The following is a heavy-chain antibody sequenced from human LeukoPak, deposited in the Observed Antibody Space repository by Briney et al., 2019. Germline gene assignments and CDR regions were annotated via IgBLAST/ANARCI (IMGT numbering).Heavy chain of an antibody. CDR2: IYSGGST. CDR1: GFTVSSNY. V-gene: IGHV3-66*01. CDR3: ARGSFYTYYYDSSGPRGAFDI. J-gene: IGHJ3*02. Sequence: GGSLRLSCAASGFTVSSNYMSWVRQAPGKGLEWVSVIYSGGSTYYADSVKGRFTISRDNSKNTLYLQMNSLRAEDTAVYYCARGSFYTYYYDSSGPRGAFDIWGQGTMVTVSS. D-gene: IGHD3-22*01.